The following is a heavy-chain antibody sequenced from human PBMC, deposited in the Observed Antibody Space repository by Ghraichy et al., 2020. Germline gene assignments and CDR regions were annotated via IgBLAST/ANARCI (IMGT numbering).Heavy chain of an antibody. CDR1: GYTFTSYA. Sequence: ASVKVSCKASGYTFTSYAMHWVRQAPGQRLEWMGWINAGNGNTKYSQKFQGRVTITRDTSASTAYMELSSLRSEDTAVYYCARDIVGDYSSSWFDPWGQGTLVTVSS. V-gene: IGHV1-3*01. CDR3: ARDIVGDYSSSWFDP. J-gene: IGHJ5*02. D-gene: IGHD6-13*01. CDR2: INAGNGNT.